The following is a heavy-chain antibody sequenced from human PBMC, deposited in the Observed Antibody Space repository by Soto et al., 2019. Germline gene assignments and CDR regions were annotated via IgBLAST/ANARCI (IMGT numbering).Heavy chain of an antibody. J-gene: IGHJ6*02. CDR2: IYASGIS. CDR3: ARETSTEHVSYYYYGMDV. Sequence: PSETLSLTCSVSGDSISGYYCSWIRQPAGKGLEWIGHIYASGISTYNPSLKSRVTMSVDTSKNQFSLRLSSVTAADTAVYYCARETSTEHVSYYYYGMDVWGQGTTVTVSS. V-gene: IGHV4-4*07. CDR1: GDSISGYY.